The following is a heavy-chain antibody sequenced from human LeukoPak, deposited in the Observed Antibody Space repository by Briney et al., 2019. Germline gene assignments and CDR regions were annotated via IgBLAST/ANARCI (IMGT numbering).Heavy chain of an antibody. D-gene: IGHD3-10*01. CDR3: ARVGSFGWFGELSVEPETYYFDY. Sequence: PGGSLRLSCAASGFTFSSYSMNWVRQAPGKGLEWVSSISSSSSYIYYADSVKGRFTISRDNSKNTLYLQMNSLRAEDTAVYYCARVGSFGWFGELSVEPETYYFDYWGQGTLVTVSS. J-gene: IGHJ4*02. CDR1: GFTFSSYS. CDR2: ISSSSSYI. V-gene: IGHV3-21*04.